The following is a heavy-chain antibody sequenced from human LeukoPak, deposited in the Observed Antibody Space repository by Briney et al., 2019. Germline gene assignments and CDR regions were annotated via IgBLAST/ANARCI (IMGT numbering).Heavy chain of an antibody. V-gene: IGHV4-59*01. CDR3: ARGGRVNTRGVVYYYYMDV. CDR2: IYYTGST. Sequence: SETLSLTCTVSGGSISTYYWSWIRQPPGKGLEWIAFIYYTGSTNFNPSLKSRVTISVDTSKNQFSLKLSSVTAADTAVYYCARGGRVNTRGVVYYYYMDVWGKGTTVTVSS. J-gene: IGHJ6*03. D-gene: IGHD3-10*01. CDR1: GGSISTYY.